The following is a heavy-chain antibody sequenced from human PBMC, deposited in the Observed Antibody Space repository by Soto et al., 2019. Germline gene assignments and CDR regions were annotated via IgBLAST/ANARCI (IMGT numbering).Heavy chain of an antibody. D-gene: IGHD5-12*01. CDR3: ARSHSGDDFGSRKYFDY. V-gene: IGHV4-61*03. CDR1: GASVSSGTYC. Sequence: KPSETLSLTCSVSGASVSSGTYCWSWIRQPPGKGLEWIGVIYYEGSTNYDPSLKSRVTFSIDTSKNHFSLTLTSVTAADTAVYYCARSHSGDDFGSRKYFDYWGQGSLVTVPQ. J-gene: IGHJ4*02. CDR2: IYYEGST.